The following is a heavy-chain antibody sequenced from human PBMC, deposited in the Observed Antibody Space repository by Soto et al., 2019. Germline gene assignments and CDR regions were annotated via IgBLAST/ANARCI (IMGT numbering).Heavy chain of an antibody. Sequence: GGSLRLSCAASGFTFSSYGMHWVRQAPGKGLEWVAVISYDGSNKYYADSVKGRVTLSRDNSKNTLYLQMNSLRAEDTAVYYCAKEIGGEWRSEAFDIWGQGTMVTVSS. CDR2: ISYDGSNK. V-gene: IGHV3-30*18. CDR1: GFTFSSYG. CDR3: AKEIGGEWRSEAFDI. D-gene: IGHD2-21*01. J-gene: IGHJ3*02.